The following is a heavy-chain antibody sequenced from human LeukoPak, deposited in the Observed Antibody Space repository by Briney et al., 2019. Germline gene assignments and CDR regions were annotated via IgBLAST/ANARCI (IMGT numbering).Heavy chain of an antibody. CDR3: AKDLREMLSYYYYGMDV. V-gene: IGHV3-30*04. Sequence: PGRSLRLSCAASGFTSSSYAMHWVRQAPGKGLEWVAVISYDGSNKYYADSVKGRFTISRDNSKNTLYLQMNSLRAEDTAVYYCAKDLREMLSYYYYGMDVWGQGTTVTVSS. CDR1: GFTSSSYA. J-gene: IGHJ6*02. CDR2: ISYDGSNK. D-gene: IGHD2-8*01.